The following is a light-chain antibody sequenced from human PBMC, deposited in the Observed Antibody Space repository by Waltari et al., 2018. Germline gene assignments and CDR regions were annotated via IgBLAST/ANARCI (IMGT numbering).Light chain of an antibody. Sequence: EIQMTQSHSSLSASVVDIVTITCRANQSISNWWAWYQQKPGKAPILLIYKASILKSGVPSRFSGSGSGTQFTLTISSLQPGDFATYYCQRYNTYSSFGQGTKLEIK. J-gene: IGKJ2*01. CDR1: QSISNW. CDR3: QRYNTYSS. CDR2: KAS. V-gene: IGKV1-5*03.